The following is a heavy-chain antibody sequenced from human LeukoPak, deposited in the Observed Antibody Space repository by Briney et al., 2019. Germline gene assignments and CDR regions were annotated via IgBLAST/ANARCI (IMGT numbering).Heavy chain of an antibody. D-gene: IGHD6-19*01. CDR2: MNPNSGNT. CDR3: ARGVRQWLAPGTYWFDP. CDR1: GYTFTSYD. Sequence: ASVKVSCKASGYTFTSYDINWVRQATGQGLEWMGWMNPNSGNTGYAQKFQGRVTMTRNTSISTAYMELSSLRSGDTAVYYCARGVRQWLAPGTYWFDPWGQGTLVTVSS. V-gene: IGHV1-8*01. J-gene: IGHJ5*02.